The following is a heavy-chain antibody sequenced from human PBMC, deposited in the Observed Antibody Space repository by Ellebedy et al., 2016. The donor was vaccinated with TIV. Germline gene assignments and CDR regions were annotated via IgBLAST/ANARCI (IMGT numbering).Heavy chain of an antibody. CDR2: ISSDGSNK. CDR3: ARGGSSGSSDY. D-gene: IGHD3-10*01. V-gene: IGHV3-30*03. J-gene: IGHJ4*02. Sequence: GGSLRLSXVASGFTFRSHGIYWVRQAPGKGLEWVAVISSDGSNKYYADSVKGRFTISRDNSKNTLHLQMNSLRTDDMAVYYCARGGSSGSSDYWGQGTLVTVSS. CDR1: GFTFRSHG.